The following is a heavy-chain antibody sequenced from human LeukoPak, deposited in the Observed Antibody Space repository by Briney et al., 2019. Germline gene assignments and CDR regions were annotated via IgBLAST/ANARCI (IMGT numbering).Heavy chain of an antibody. Sequence: GGSLRLSCAASGFTFTAYNMNWVRQAPGKGLEWVSSISSTGTYLYYADSVKGRFTISRDKNSLYLRMNSLRVEDTAVYYCARGAARMVEIATIISFEYWGQGTLVTVSS. CDR1: GFTFTAYN. J-gene: IGHJ4*02. CDR3: ARGAARMVEIATIISFEY. V-gene: IGHV3-21*06. CDR2: ISSTGTYL. D-gene: IGHD5-24*01.